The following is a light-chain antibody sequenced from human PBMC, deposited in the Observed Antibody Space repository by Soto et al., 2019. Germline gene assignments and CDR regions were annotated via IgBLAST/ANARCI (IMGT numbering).Light chain of an antibody. CDR2: SNN. J-gene: IGLJ2*01. CDR3: AAWDDSLNGFVV. CDR1: SSNIGSNT. Sequence: QAVVTQPPSASGTPGQRVTLSCSGSSSNIGSNTVNWYQQLPGTAPKLLIYSNNQRPAGVPDRFSGSKSGTAASLAISGLQSEDEADYYCAAWDDSLNGFVVFVGGTQLTVL. V-gene: IGLV1-44*01.